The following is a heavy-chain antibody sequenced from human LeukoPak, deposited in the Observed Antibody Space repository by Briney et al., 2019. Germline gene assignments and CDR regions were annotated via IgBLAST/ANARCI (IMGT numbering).Heavy chain of an antibody. CDR1: GFTFSSYA. J-gene: IGHJ5*02. CDR3: AKYDSSGYYNWFDP. D-gene: IGHD3-22*01. CDR2: ISGSGGST. Sequence: QTGGSLRLSCAASGFTFSSYAMSWVRQAPGKGLEWVSAISGSGGSTYYADSVKGRFNISRDNSKNTLYLQMNSLRAEDTAVYYCAKYDSSGYYNWFDPWGQGTLVTVSS. V-gene: IGHV3-23*01.